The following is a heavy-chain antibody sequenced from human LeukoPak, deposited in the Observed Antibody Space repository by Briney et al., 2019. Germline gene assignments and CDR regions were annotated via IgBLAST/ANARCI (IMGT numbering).Heavy chain of an antibody. J-gene: IGHJ4*02. CDR3: ARGALGNTAMAPFDY. V-gene: IGHV4-61*02. CDR1: GGSISSGSYY. CDR2: IYTSGST. Sequence: SETLSLTCTVSGGSISSGSYYWSSIRQPAGKGLEWIGRIYTSGSTNYNPSLKSRVTISVDTSKNQFSLKLSSVTAADTAVYYCARGALGNTAMAPFDYWGQGTLVTVSS. D-gene: IGHD5-18*01.